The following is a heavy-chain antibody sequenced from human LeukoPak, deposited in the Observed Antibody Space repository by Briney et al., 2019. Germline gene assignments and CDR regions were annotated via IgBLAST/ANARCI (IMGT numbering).Heavy chain of an antibody. V-gene: IGHV4-34*01. Sequence: PSETLSLTCAVYGGSFSGYYWSWIRQPPGKGLEWIGEINHSGSTNCNPSLKSRVTISVDTSKNQFSLKVSSVTAADTAVYYCARRGVLTGYYTRQYYFDYWGQGTLVTVSS. CDR2: INHSGST. CDR1: GGSFSGYY. CDR3: ARRGVLTGYYTRQYYFDY. J-gene: IGHJ4*02. D-gene: IGHD3-9*01.